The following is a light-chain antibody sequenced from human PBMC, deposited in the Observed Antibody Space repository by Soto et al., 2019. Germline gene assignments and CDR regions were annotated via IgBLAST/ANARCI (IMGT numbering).Light chain of an antibody. J-gene: IGLJ7*01. V-gene: IGLV2-14*01. CDR2: EAS. CDR3: SSYTSSSTLLI. CDR1: YSDIGGYKH. Sequence: QSVLTQPASVYASPGQSVTISCIGTYSDIGGYKHVSWYQQHPGKAPRLIIYEASNRPSGISNRFSGSKSGNTASLTISGLQADDEADYYCSSYTSSSTLLIFGGGTQLTVL.